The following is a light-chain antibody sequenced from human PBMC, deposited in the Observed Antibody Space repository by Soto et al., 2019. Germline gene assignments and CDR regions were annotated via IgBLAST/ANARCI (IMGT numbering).Light chain of an antibody. CDR1: SSDVGGYNY. J-gene: IGLJ3*02. Sequence: QSALTQPPSASGSPGQSVTISCTGTSSDVGGYNYVSWYQQYPGRAPKLMIYEVTKRPSGVPDRFSGSKSGNTASLTVSGLQAEDDADYYCSSYAASNNFYFVFGGGTKLTGL. CDR3: SSYAASNNFYFV. CDR2: EVT. V-gene: IGLV2-8*01.